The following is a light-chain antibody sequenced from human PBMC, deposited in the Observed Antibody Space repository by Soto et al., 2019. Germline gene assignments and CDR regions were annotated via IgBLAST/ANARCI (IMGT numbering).Light chain of an antibody. CDR3: VLYMGSGIRV. CDR2: STN. CDR1: SGSVSTSYY. V-gene: IGLV8-61*01. J-gene: IGLJ2*01. Sequence: QTVVTQEPSFSVSPGGTVTLTCGLSSGSVSTSYYPSWYQQTPGQAPRTLIYSTNTRSSGVPDRFSGSILGNKAALTITGAQADDESDYYGVLYMGSGIRVFGGGTQLTVL.